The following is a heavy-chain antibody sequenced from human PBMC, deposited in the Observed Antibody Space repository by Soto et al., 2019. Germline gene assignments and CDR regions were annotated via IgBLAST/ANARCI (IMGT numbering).Heavy chain of an antibody. J-gene: IGHJ4*02. CDR1: GYTFTSYG. Sequence: ASVKVSCKASGYTFTSYGTSWVRQAPGQGLEWMGWISAYNGNTNYAQKLQGRVTMTTDTSTSTAYMELRSLRSDDTAVYYCARGCSGGSCYSGKVYFDYWGQGTLVTVSS. V-gene: IGHV1-18*01. CDR3: ARGCSGGSCYSGKVYFDY. CDR2: ISAYNGNT. D-gene: IGHD2-15*01.